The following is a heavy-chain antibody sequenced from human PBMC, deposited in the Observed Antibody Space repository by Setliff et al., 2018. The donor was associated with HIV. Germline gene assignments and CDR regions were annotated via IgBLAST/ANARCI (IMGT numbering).Heavy chain of an antibody. Sequence: SVKVSCKASGYTFTDHYLHWVRQAPGQALEWMGWLTPFNDNTNYAQKYRGRISITRDRSMSTAYMELSSLRSEDTGMYYCARSSRANEAFDVWGQGTMVTVSS. CDR3: ARSSRANEAFDV. V-gene: IGHV1-45*02. J-gene: IGHJ3*01. CDR1: GYTFTDHY. CDR2: LTPFNDNT.